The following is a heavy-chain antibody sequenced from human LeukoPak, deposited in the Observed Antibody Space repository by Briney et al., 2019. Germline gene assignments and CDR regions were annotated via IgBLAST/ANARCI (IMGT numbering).Heavy chain of an antibody. J-gene: IGHJ5*02. CDR2: IYYSGST. CDR3: ARHLAVADTKDNWFDP. D-gene: IGHD2-15*01. Sequence: SETLSLTCAVYGGSFSSYYWGWIRQPPGKGLEWIGSIYYSGSTYYNPSLKSRVTISVDTSKNQFSLKLSSVTAADTAVYYCARHLAVADTKDNWFDPWGQGTLVTVSS. CDR1: GGSFSSYY. V-gene: IGHV4-39*01.